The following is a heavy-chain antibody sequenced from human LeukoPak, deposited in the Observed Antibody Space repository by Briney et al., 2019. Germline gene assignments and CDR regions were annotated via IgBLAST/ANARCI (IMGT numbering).Heavy chain of an antibody. V-gene: IGHV3-30*18. CDR1: GFTFSSYG. Sequence: GGSLRLSCAASGFTFSSYGMHWVRQAPGKGLEWVAVISYDGSNKYYADSVKGRFTISRDNSKNTLYLQMNSLRAEDTAVYYCAKGAGWSTHFDYWGQGTLVTVSS. CDR2: ISYDGSNK. D-gene: IGHD6-19*01. J-gene: IGHJ4*02. CDR3: AKGAGWSTHFDY.